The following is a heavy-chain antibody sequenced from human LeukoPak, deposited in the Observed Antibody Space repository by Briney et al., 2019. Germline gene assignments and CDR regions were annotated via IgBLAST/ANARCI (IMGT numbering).Heavy chain of an antibody. CDR3: ARRMVRGVIISWFDL. CDR1: GYSFTSYW. Sequence: GESLKISCKGSGYSFTSYWIGWVRQMPGKGLEWMGIIYPGDSDTRYSPSFQGQVTISADKSITTAYLQWSSLKASDTAMYYCARRMVRGVIISWFDLWGQGTLVTVSS. CDR2: IYPGDSDT. V-gene: IGHV5-51*01. D-gene: IGHD3-10*01. J-gene: IGHJ5*02.